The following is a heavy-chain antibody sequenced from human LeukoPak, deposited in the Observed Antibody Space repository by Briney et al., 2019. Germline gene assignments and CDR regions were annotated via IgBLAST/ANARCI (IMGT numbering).Heavy chain of an antibody. CDR3: VKDSPLIGPY. J-gene: IGHJ4*02. D-gene: IGHD3-16*01. CDR1: GFTFSTYG. V-gene: IGHV3-21*04. Sequence: GGSLSLFCAASGFTFSTYGMSWVRQAPGKGLEWVSSISSSSSYIYYADSVKGRFTISRDNAKNSLYLQMNSLRAEDTAVYYCVKDSPLIGPYWGQGNLVTVSS. CDR2: ISSSSSYI.